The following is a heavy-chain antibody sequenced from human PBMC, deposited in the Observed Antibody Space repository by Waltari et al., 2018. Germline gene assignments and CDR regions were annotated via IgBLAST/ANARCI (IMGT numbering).Heavy chain of an antibody. CDR3: ARDRELGLGLHYFDY. CDR2: IYYSGST. V-gene: IGHV4-59*11. Sequence: QVQLQESGPGLVKPSETLSLTCTVSGGSISSHYWSWIRQPPGKGLEWIGYIYYSGSTNYNPSLKSRVTMSVDTSKNQFSLKLSSVTAADTAVYYCARDRELGLGLHYFDYWGQGTLVTVSS. J-gene: IGHJ4*02. CDR1: GGSISSHY. D-gene: IGHD3-10*01.